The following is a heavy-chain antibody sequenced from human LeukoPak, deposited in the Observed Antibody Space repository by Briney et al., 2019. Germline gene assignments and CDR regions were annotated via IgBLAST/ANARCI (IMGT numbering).Heavy chain of an antibody. V-gene: IGHV1-69*05. CDR2: IIPIFGTA. Sequence: SVKVSCKASGGTFSSYAISWVRQAPGQGLEWMGGIIPIFGTANYAQKFQGRVTITTDESTSTAYMELSSLRSEDTAVYYCARRVKSTSLGYYYMDVWGKGTTVTVSS. J-gene: IGHJ6*03. CDR3: ARRVKSTSLGYYYMDV. CDR1: GGTFSSYA. D-gene: IGHD7-27*01.